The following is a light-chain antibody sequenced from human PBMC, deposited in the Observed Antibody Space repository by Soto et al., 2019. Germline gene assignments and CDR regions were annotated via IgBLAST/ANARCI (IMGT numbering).Light chain of an antibody. J-gene: IGKJ4*01. Sequence: EIVLTQSPGTLSLDPGERATLSCRASQSVSSSDIAWYQQKFGQAPRLLIYGAFSRATGIPDRFSGRGFGRDFTLIISRLEPEDFAVYFCQQYGSSPLTFGGGTKVEIK. V-gene: IGKV3-20*01. CDR3: QQYGSSPLT. CDR1: QSVSSSD. CDR2: GAF.